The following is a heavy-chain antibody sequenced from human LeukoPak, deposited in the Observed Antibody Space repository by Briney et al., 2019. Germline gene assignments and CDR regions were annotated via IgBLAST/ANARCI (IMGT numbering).Heavy chain of an antibody. CDR1: GASVITDDYY. D-gene: IGHD3/OR15-3a*01. CDR2: T. J-gene: IGHJ6*02. CDR3: ARVFGLYQEAMDV. Sequence: SETLSLTCIVSGASVITDDYYWGWVRQPPGKGLEWLGSTYRIPPLKSRVTISVDTSRNQFSLRLRSVTAADTALYFCARVFGLYQEAMDVWGPGTTVTVSS. V-gene: IGHV4-39*07.